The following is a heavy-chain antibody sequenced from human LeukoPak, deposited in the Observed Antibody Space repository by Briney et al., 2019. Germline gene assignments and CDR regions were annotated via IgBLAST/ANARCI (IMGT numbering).Heavy chain of an antibody. Sequence: GGSLRLSCAASGFTFRAYAMHWVRQAPGKGLEWLAVISNDGTIQYYADSVKGRFTISRDNTRNIMNLQTDSLRPEDTALYYCARAMVRGVIPYWGQGTLVTVSS. J-gene: IGHJ4*02. CDR2: ISNDGTIQ. D-gene: IGHD3-10*01. CDR3: ARAMVRGVIPY. V-gene: IGHV3-30*04. CDR1: GFTFRAYA.